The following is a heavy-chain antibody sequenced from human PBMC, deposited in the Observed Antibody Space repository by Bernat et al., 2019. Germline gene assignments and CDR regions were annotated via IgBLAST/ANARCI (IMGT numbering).Heavy chain of an antibody. J-gene: IGHJ6*03. D-gene: IGHD2-2*01. CDR1: GGSISSSSYY. CDR3: ARLRRGVVPAAIKPGYYYMDV. CDR2: IYYSGST. Sequence: QLQLQESGPGLVKPSETLSLTCTVSGGSISSSSYYWGWIRQPPGKGLEWLGRIYYSGSTYYNPSLKSRVTISVDTSKKQFSLKLSSVTAADTAVYYCARLRRGVVPAAIKPGYYYMDVWGKGTTVTVSS. V-gene: IGHV4-39*01.